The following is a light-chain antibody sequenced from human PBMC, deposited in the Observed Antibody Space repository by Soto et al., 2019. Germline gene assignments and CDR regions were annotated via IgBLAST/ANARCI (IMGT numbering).Light chain of an antibody. CDR3: CSYAGSPTLYV. V-gene: IGLV2-11*01. CDR1: SSDVGAYSY. Sequence: QSALTQPGSVSVSPGQSVTIPCTGTSSDVGAYSYVSWYQQHPGKAPKLMIYDVTKRPSGVPDRFSGSKSGNTASLTISGLQAEDEADYYCCSYAGSPTLYVFGTGTKVTVL. J-gene: IGLJ1*01. CDR2: DVT.